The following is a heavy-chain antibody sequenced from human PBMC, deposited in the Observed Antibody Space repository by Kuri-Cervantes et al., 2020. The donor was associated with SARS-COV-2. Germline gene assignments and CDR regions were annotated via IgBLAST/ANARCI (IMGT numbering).Heavy chain of an antibody. CDR1: GFTFSSYG. V-gene: IGHV3-30*18. D-gene: IGHD6-19*01. CDR3: AKDDSSGWRLDAFDI. Sequence: GESLKISCAASGFTFSSYGIHWVRQAPGKGLEWVAVISYDGSNKYYADSVKGRFTISRDNSKNTLYLQMNSLRAEDTAVYYCAKDDSSGWRLDAFDIWGQGTMVTVSS. J-gene: IGHJ3*02. CDR2: ISYDGSNK.